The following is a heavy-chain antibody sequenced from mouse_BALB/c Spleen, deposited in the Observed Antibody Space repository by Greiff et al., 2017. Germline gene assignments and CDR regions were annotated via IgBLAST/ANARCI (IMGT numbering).Heavy chain of an antibody. Sequence: QVQLQQSGPELVKPGASVKISCKASGYTFTDYYINWVKQKPGQGLEWFGWIYPGSGNTKYNEKFKGKATLTVDTSSSTAYMQLSSLTSEDTAVDFCASLAVIRMHAMDGWGQGTSVTVSS. CDR1: GYTFTDYY. CDR2: IYPGSGNT. J-gene: IGHJ4*01. CDR3: ASLAVIRMHAMDG. V-gene: IGHV1-84*02. D-gene: IGHD1-1*01.